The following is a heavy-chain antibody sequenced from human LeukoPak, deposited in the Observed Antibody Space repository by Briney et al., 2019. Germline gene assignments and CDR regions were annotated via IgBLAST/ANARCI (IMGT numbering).Heavy chain of an antibody. CDR1: GFTFSSYS. CDR2: ISSSSSYI. J-gene: IGHJ4*02. D-gene: IGHD3-3*01. Sequence: GGSLRLSCAASGFTFSSYSMNWVRQAPGKGLEWVSSISSSSSYIYYADSVKGRFTISRDNAKNSLYLQMNSLRAEDTAVYYCARDKRFLEWLSPPFDYWGQGTLVTVSS. CDR3: ARDKRFLEWLSPPFDY. V-gene: IGHV3-21*01.